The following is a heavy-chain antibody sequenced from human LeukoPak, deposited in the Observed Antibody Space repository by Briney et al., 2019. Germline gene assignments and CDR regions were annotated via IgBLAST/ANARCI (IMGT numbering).Heavy chain of an antibody. D-gene: IGHD6-13*01. CDR2: MNTNSGNT. Sequence: GASVKVSCKASGYTFTSYDINWVRQATGEGLEWMGWMNTNSGNTGYAQKFQGRVTMTRKTSISTAYMERSSLRSEDTAVYYGACGYSTSWYYFDYWGQGTLVTVSS. CDR3: ACGYSTSWYYFDY. CDR1: GYTFTSYD. V-gene: IGHV1-8*01. J-gene: IGHJ4*02.